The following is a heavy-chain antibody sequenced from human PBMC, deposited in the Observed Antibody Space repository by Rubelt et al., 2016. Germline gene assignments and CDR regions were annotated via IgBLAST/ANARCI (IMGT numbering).Heavy chain of an antibody. J-gene: IGHJ4*02. D-gene: IGHD3-22*01. CDR3: ARGKEGLGVTMMDY. CDR1: GGSFSGYY. Sequence: QVQLQQWGAGLLKPSETLSLTCAVYGGSFSGYYWSWIRQPPGKGLEWIGEINHSGSTNYNPSLKSRVTLSVDTSKNQFSLKLSSGTAADTAVYYCARGKEGLGVTMMDYWGQGTLVTVSS. CDR2: INHSGST. V-gene: IGHV4-34*01.